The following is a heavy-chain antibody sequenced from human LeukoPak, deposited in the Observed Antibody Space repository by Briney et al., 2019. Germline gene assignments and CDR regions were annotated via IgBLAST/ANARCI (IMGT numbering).Heavy chain of an antibody. V-gene: IGHV4-59*08. J-gene: IGHJ5*02. D-gene: IGHD6-13*01. CDR1: GGSISSYY. Sequence: SETLSLTCTVSGGSISSYYWSWIRQPPGKGLEWIGYIYYSGSTNYNPSLKSRVTISVDTSKNQFSLKLSSVTAADTAVYYCARRGSSWYKGWFDPWGQGTLVTVSS. CDR3: ARRGSSWYKGWFDP. CDR2: IYYSGST.